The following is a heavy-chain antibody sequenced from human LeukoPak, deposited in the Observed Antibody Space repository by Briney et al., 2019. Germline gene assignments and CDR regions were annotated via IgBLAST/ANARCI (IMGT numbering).Heavy chain of an antibody. Sequence: PSETLSLTCTVSGGSISSYYWSWIWQPPGKGLEWIGYIYYSGGTNYNPSLKSRVTISVDTSKNQFSLKLSSVTAADTAVYYCARKARDILTGYNWFDPWGQGTLVTVSS. J-gene: IGHJ5*02. V-gene: IGHV4-59*01. CDR3: ARKARDILTGYNWFDP. D-gene: IGHD3-9*01. CDR2: IYYSGGT. CDR1: GGSISSYY.